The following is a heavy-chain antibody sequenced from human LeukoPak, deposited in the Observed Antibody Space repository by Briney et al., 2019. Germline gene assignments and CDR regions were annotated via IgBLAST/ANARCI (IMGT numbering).Heavy chain of an antibody. CDR1: GFTFNDYY. Sequence: GGSLRLSCAASGFTFNDYYMSWIRQAPGKGLEWVSYISSSGSTIYYADSVKGRFTISRDNSKNTLYLQMNSLRAEDMAVYYCARGAAIAAEYYYGMDVWGQGTTVTVSS. CDR3: ARGAAIAAEYYYGMDV. D-gene: IGHD6-13*01. CDR2: ISSSGSTI. J-gene: IGHJ6*02. V-gene: IGHV3-11*04.